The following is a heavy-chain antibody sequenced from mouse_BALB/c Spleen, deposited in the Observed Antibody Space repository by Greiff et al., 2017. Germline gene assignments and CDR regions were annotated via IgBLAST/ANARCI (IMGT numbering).Heavy chain of an antibody. V-gene: IGHV1S56*01. J-gene: IGHJ4*01. CDR3: AVYLYYAMDY. CDR2: IYPGDGST. Sequence: QVQLQQSGPELVKPGASVKMSCKASGYTFTSYYIHWVKQRPGQGLEWIGWIYPGDGSTKYNEKFKGKTTLTADKSSSTAYMLLSSLTSEDSAIYFCAVYLYYAMDYWGQGTSVTVSS. CDR1: GYTFTSYY. D-gene: IGHD5-1*01.